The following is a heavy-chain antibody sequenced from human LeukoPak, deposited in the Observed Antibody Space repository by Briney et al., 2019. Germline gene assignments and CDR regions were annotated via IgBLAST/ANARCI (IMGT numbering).Heavy chain of an antibody. V-gene: IGHV1-18*01. CDR1: GYTFNTYG. J-gene: IGHJ5*02. CDR2: ISGYNGKT. Sequence: VASVKVSCKASGYTFNTYGITWGGQAPGKGLEGMGWISGYNGKTKYAQKLQDRVTMTTDTSTTTAYMELRSLTSDDTAVYCARAGAVVDNWFDPWGQGTLVTVSS. CDR3: ARAGAVVDNWFDP. D-gene: IGHD2-15*01.